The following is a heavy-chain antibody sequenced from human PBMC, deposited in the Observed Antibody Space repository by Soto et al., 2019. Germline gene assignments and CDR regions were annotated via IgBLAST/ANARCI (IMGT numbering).Heavy chain of an antibody. V-gene: IGHV3-74*01. CDR2: IDSDGSST. Sequence: GGSLRLSCAASGFTFSNYWMHWVRQVPGQGLLWVSHIDSDGSSTSYADSVKGRFTISRDDAKNTLYLQMNSLRAEDTAVYYWERGDIVLEIAYWGRGPSVPVSP. CDR3: ERGDIVLEIAY. D-gene: IGHD2-8*02. J-gene: IGHJ4*02. CDR1: GFTFSNYW.